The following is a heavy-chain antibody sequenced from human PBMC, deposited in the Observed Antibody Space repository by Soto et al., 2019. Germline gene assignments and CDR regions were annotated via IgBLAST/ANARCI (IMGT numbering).Heavy chain of an antibody. D-gene: IGHD3-22*01. CDR3: ARGDDSSGYYYYYYMDV. J-gene: IGHJ6*03. Sequence: GGSLRLSCGASGFPVSSNYMSWVRQAPGKRQELVTVIYSDGSTYYADYVKGRITISRHNSKNTLNLQMNSLRAEDTAVYYCARGDDSSGYYYYYYMDVWGKGTTVTVSS. CDR2: IYSDGST. CDR1: GFPVSSNY. V-gene: IGHV3-53*04.